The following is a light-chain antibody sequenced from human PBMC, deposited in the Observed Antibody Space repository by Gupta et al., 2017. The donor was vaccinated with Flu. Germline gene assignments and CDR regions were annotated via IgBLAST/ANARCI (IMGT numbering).Light chain of an antibody. Sequence: EIVMTQSPATLSVSPGEGATLSCRASQTIGSNLAWYQQRPGQAPRLLIDGASSRPTGIPARFSGSGSGTEFTLTISSLQSEDFAVYYCQQYKSWPPYSFGQGTKLELK. J-gene: IGKJ2*03. CDR1: QTIGSN. V-gene: IGKV3-15*01. CDR2: GAS. CDR3: QQYKSWPPYS.